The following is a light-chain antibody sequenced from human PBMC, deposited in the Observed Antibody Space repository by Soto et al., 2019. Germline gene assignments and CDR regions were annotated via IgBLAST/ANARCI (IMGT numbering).Light chain of an antibody. V-gene: IGLV2-14*01. CDR2: KVS. J-gene: IGLJ3*02. Sequence: QAVLTQPASVSGSPRQSITISCTGTSSDVGDGDFVSWYQQRTGNAPKLMIYKVSNRPSGVSNRFSGSKSGNTASLTISGLQAEDEADYYCCSYTRSYTWVFGGGTKLTVL. CDR1: SSDVGDGDF. CDR3: CSYTRSYTWV.